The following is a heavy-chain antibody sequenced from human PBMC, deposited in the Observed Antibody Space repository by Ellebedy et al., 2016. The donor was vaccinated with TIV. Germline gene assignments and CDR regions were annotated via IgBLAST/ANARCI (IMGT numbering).Heavy chain of an antibody. CDR3: ATGARSEGGY. CDR2: VYSGGNT. Sequence: GESLKISCAASGFTVSSSYMTWVRQAPGKGLEWVSVVYSGGNTYYADSVKGRFTISRDNAKNSLYLQMNSLRAEDTAVYYCATGARSEGGYWGQGTLVTVSS. J-gene: IGHJ4*02. D-gene: IGHD2-15*01. V-gene: IGHV3-53*01. CDR1: GFTVSSSY.